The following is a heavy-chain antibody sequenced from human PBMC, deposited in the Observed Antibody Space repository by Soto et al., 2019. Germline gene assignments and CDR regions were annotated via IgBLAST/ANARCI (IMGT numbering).Heavy chain of an antibody. D-gene: IGHD6-19*01. CDR2: VSQGGTTAYMSEGEDT. Sequence: QVQLQESGPGLLRPSETLSLTCTVSGVSIDNFFWSWIRQIPGKGLERIGYVSQGGTTAYMSEGEDTTYTPYLESRANTPLALPKNQFSLKLTSVTATDTAVYYCARYRGGITVSSKPLCEWFDPWGQGTLVTVSS. V-gene: IGHV4-59*03. J-gene: IGHJ5*02. CDR3: ARYRGGITVSSKPLCEWFDP. CDR1: GVSIDNFF.